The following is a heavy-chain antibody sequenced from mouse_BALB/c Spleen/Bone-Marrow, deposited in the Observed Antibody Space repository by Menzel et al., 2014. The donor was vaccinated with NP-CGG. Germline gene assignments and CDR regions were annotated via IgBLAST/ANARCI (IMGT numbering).Heavy chain of an antibody. Sequence: DVKLVESGGGLVKPGGSLKLSCAASGFNFSSYGMSWVRQTPEKRLEWVASISGGGSYTYFPDSVKGRITISRDNAKNNLYLQMSSLRSEDTVLYYCARHDYDWFAYWGQGTLVTVSA. J-gene: IGHJ3*01. V-gene: IGHV5-9-2*01. CDR2: ISGGGSYT. CDR1: GFNFSSYG. D-gene: IGHD2-4*01. CDR3: ARHDYDWFAY.